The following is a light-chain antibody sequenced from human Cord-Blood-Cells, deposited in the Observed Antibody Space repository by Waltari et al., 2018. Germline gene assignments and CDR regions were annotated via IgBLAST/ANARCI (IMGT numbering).Light chain of an antibody. CDR3: SSYTSSSTFV. V-gene: IGLV2-14*01. CDR1: SSDVGGYNY. Sequence: QSALTQPASVSGSPGQSITISCTGTSSDVGGYNYVSWYQQHPGKAPKLMIYDVSKRPSGFSNRFAGSTSGDPASLTISGLQAEGEAVYYCSSYTSSSTFVFGGGTKLTVL. CDR2: DVS. J-gene: IGLJ3*02.